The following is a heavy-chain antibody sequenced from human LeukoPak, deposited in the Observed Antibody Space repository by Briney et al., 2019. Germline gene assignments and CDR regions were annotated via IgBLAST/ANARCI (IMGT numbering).Heavy chain of an antibody. V-gene: IGHV3-11*04. Sequence: GGSLRLSCAASGFTFSDYYMSWIRQAPGGGLEGVSYISSSGSTIYYADSGKGRFPISRDNAKNSLYLQMNSLRAEDTAVYYCAREYPPYYYDSSGYGFPVDIWGPGTMVTVSS. CDR3: AREYPPYYYDSSGYGFPVDI. J-gene: IGHJ3*02. CDR1: GFTFSDYY. CDR2: ISSSGSTI. D-gene: IGHD3-22*01.